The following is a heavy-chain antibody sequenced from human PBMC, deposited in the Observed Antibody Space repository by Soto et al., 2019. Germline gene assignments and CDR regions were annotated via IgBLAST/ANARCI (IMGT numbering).Heavy chain of an antibody. CDR3: ASGNDGSGRDFRGNYDGMDV. J-gene: IGHJ6*02. CDR1: GYTFTSYA. Sequence: QVQLVQSGAEVKKPGASVKVSCKASGYTFTSYAMHWVRQAPGQRLEWIGWINAGNGNTKYSQKFQGRVTITRDTSATTAYMELSSLRSEDTAVYYCASGNDGSGRDFRGNYDGMDVWGQGTTVTVSS. V-gene: IGHV1-3*01. D-gene: IGHD3-10*01. CDR2: INAGNGNT.